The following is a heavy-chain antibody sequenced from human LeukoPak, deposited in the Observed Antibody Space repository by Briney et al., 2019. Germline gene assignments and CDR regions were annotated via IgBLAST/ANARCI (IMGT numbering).Heavy chain of an antibody. CDR3: ARDPYSYGSNDDAFDI. CDR2: ISGSGDTT. CDR1: GFTFSSYA. Sequence: GGSLRLSCAASGFTFSSYAMSWVRQAPGKGLEWVSSISGSGDTTYYADSVKGRLTISRDNSKNTLYLQMNSLRAEDTAVYYCARDPYSYGSNDDAFDIWGQGTMVTVSS. D-gene: IGHD3-10*01. V-gene: IGHV3-23*01. J-gene: IGHJ3*02.